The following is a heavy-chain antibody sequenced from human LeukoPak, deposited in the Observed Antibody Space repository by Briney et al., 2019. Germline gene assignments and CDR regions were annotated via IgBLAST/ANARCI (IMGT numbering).Heavy chain of an antibody. Sequence: GASVKVSCKASGGTFSSYAISWVRQAPGQGLEWMGRIIPILGIANYAQKFQGRVTVTADKSTSTAYMELSSLRSEDTAVYYCARDPRPYYDFWSGPMVWFDPWGQGTLVTVSS. CDR3: ARDPRPYYDFWSGPMVWFDP. J-gene: IGHJ5*02. CDR1: GGTFSSYA. D-gene: IGHD3-3*01. V-gene: IGHV1-69*04. CDR2: IIPILGIA.